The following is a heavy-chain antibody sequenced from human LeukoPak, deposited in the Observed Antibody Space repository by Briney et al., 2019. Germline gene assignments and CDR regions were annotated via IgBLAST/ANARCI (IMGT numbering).Heavy chain of an antibody. Sequence: GSLRLSCAASGFTFSSYNMNWVRQPPGKGLEWIGSIYYSGSTYYNPSLKSRVTISVDTSKNQLSLKLHSVIAADTAVYYCARRPYYYDSSGYYPYYYFDCWGQGTLVTVSS. J-gene: IGHJ4*02. CDR2: IYYSGST. V-gene: IGHV4-39*01. CDR3: ARRPYYYDSSGYYPYYYFDC. CDR1: GFTFSSYN. D-gene: IGHD3-22*01.